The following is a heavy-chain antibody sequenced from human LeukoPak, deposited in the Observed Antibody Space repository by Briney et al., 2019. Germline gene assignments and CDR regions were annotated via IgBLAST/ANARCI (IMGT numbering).Heavy chain of an antibody. CDR2: ISAYNGNT. Sequence: ASVKVSCKASGYTFTSYGISWVRQAPGQGLEWMGWISAYNGNTNYAQKLQGRVTMTTDTSTSTAYMELRSLRSDDTAVYYCARDVATVVVNYYYYYMDVWGKGTTVTVSS. J-gene: IGHJ6*03. D-gene: IGHD4-11*01. CDR1: GYTFTSYG. V-gene: IGHV1-18*01. CDR3: ARDVATVVVNYYYYYMDV.